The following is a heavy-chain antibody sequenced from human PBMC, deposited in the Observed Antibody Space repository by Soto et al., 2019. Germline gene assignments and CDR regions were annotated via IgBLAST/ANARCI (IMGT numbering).Heavy chain of an antibody. Sequence: QVQLVQSGAEVKKPGASVKVSCKPSGYTFTSYAIHWVRQAPGQGLEWMGWINTAKDNTQYSQNYQGRVTITRDTSASIVHMEVRSLRSEDTAVYYCARGSSWGHFDYWGQGTLVTVSS. J-gene: IGHJ4*02. CDR3: ARGSSWGHFDY. CDR2: INTAKDNT. CDR1: GYTFTSYA. D-gene: IGHD6-13*01. V-gene: IGHV1-3*04.